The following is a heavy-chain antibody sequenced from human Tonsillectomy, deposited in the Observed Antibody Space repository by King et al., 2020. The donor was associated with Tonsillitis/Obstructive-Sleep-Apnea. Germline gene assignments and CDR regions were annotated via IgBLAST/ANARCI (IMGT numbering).Heavy chain of an antibody. CDR1: GGSFSGYY. J-gene: IGHJ3*02. V-gene: IGHV4-34*01. CDR2: IDHSGST. Sequence: VQLQQWGAGLLKPSETLSLTCAVYGGSFSGYYWSWIRQPPGKGLEWIGEIDHSGSTNYNPSLKTRVTISLDTSKIQFSLKLSSVTAAGTAVYYCAREGSHNGFDIWGQGTMVTVSS. CDR3: AREGSHNGFDI.